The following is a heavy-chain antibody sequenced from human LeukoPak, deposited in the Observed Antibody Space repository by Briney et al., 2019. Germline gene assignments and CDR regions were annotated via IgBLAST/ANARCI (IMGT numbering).Heavy chain of an antibody. D-gene: IGHD3-10*01. CDR1: GYTFTRYG. CDR3: ARDRSGSGSYYKPSVWNY. V-gene: IGHV1-18*01. CDR2: MSAYNGNT. J-gene: IGHJ4*02. Sequence: ASVKVSCKASGYTFTRYGIRLVRQAPGQGLEWLGGMSAYNGNTNYAQKLQGRVTMNTDTAPSPANMELRSLRSDDPAVYYCARDRSGSGSYYKPSVWNYWGQGTLVTVSS.